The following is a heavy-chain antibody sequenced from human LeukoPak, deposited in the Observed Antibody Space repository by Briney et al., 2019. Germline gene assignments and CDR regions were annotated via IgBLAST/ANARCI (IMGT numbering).Heavy chain of an antibody. D-gene: IGHD5-12*01. V-gene: IGHV4-61*01. J-gene: IGHJ6*02. CDR1: GGSVSSGSYY. CDR2: IYYSGST. CDR3: AREGRGYSGYPGHYYYYYGMDV. Sequence: SETLSLTCTVSGGSVSSGSYYWSWIRQPPGKGLEWIGYIYYSGSTNYNPSLKSRVTISVDTSKNQFSLKLSSVTAADTAVYYCAREGRGYSGYPGHYYYYYGMDVWGQGTTVTVSS.